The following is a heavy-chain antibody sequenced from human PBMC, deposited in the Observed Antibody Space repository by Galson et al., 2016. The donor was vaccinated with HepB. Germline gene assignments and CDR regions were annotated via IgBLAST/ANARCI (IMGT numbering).Heavy chain of an antibody. CDR2: INAGNGDT. Sequence: SVKVSCKASGYTFTAYGIHWVRRAPGQRLEWMGWINAGNGDTKYSQRFQGGVTITRDTSANTVYMELSSLTSEDTAIYYCARGLGEQWLILGVWGQGTTVTVSS. CDR3: ARGLGEQWLILGV. D-gene: IGHD6-19*01. V-gene: IGHV1-3*01. CDR1: GYTFTAYG. J-gene: IGHJ6*02.